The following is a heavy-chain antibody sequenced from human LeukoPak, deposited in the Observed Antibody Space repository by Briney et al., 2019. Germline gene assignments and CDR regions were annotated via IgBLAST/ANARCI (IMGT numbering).Heavy chain of an antibody. J-gene: IGHJ4*02. CDR1: GYTFTSYD. Sequence: ASVKVSCKASGYTFTSYDINWVRQATGQGLEWMGWMNPNSGNTGYAQKFQGRVTMARNTSISIAYMELSSLRSEDTAVYYCASSSGYNFDFDYWGQGTLVTVSS. CDR3: ASSSGYNFDFDY. D-gene: IGHD5-12*01. CDR2: MNPNSGNT. V-gene: IGHV1-8*01.